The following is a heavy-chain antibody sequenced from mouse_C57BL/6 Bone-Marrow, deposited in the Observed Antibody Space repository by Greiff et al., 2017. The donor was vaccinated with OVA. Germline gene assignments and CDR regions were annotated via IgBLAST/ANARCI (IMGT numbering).Heavy chain of an antibody. CDR2: IRSKSNNYAT. J-gene: IGHJ4*01. Sequence: EVQGVESGGGLVQPKGSLKLSCAASGFSFNTYAMNWVRQAPGQGLEWVARIRSKSNNYATYYADSVKDRFTISRDDSESMLYLQMNNLKTEDTAMYYCVKPHRGAMDYWGQGTSVTVSS. V-gene: IGHV10-1*01. CDR3: VKPHRGAMDY. CDR1: GFSFNTYA. D-gene: IGHD3-1*01.